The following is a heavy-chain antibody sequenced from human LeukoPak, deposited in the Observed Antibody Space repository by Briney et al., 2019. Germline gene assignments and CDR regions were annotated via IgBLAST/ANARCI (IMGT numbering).Heavy chain of an antibody. CDR3: ARVGTPINWFDP. V-gene: IGHV4-39*07. D-gene: IGHD3-9*01. J-gene: IGHJ5*02. Sequence: PSETLSLTCTVSDGSISSNSYYWGWIRQPPGKGLEWIGSIYYSGSTYYNPSLKSRVTISVDTSKNQFSLKLSSVTAADTAVYYCARVGTPINWFDPWGQGTLVTVSS. CDR1: DGSISSNSYY. CDR2: IYYSGST.